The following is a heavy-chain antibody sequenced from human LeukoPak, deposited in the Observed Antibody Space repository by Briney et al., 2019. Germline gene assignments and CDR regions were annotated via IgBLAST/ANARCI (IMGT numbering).Heavy chain of an antibody. CDR2: IYYSGST. D-gene: IGHD2-15*01. Sequence: SETLSLTCTVSGGSISSGDYYWSWIRQPPGTGLEWIGYIYYSGSTYYNPSLKSRVTISVDTSKNQLSLKLSSVTAADTAVYYCASSGGSSVTYNWFDPWGQGTLVTVSS. CDR3: ASSGGSSVTYNWFDP. V-gene: IGHV4-30-4*01. J-gene: IGHJ5*02. CDR1: GGSISSGDYY.